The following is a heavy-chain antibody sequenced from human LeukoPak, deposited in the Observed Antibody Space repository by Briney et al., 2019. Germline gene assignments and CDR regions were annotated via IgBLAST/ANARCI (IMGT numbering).Heavy chain of an antibody. Sequence: GASVKVSCKASGYTFTNNYLHWVRQAPGQGLEWMGRINPNSGGTNYVQKFQGRVTMTRDTSISTAYMELSRLRSDDTAVYYCARGEWELLLVYWGQGTLVTVSS. CDR3: ARGEWELLLVY. V-gene: IGHV1-2*06. CDR2: INPNSGGT. CDR1: GYTFTNNY. D-gene: IGHD1-26*01. J-gene: IGHJ4*02.